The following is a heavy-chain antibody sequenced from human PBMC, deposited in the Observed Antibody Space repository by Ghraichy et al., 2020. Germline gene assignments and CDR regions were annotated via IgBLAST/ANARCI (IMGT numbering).Heavy chain of an antibody. CDR3: GRSLTLVDYDGRGSTYPLDY. J-gene: IGHJ4*02. D-gene: IGHD3-22*01. V-gene: IGHV4-30-4*01. CDR1: GDSISSVNYY. CDR2: IYYSGIT. Sequence: SETLSLTCSVSGDSISSVNYYWSWIRQPPGKGLEWIGYIYYSGITYYNPSLKSRLTISVDTSRNQFSLKLNSVTAADTAVYYCGRSLTLVDYDGRGSTYPLDYWGQGTLVTVSS.